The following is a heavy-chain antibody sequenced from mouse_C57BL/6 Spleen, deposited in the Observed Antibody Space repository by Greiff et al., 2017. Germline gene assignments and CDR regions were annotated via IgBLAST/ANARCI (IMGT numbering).Heavy chain of an antibody. J-gene: IGHJ3*01. CDR3: ARRGYDGYIFAY. CDR1: GYTFTDYN. Sequence: EVQLQQSGPELVKPGASVKIPCKASGYTFTDYNMDWVKQSHGKSLEWIGDINPNNGGTIYNQKFKGKATLTVDKSSSTAYMELRSLTSEDTAVYYCARRGYDGYIFAYWGQGTLVTVSA. V-gene: IGHV1-18*01. D-gene: IGHD2-3*01. CDR2: INPNNGGT.